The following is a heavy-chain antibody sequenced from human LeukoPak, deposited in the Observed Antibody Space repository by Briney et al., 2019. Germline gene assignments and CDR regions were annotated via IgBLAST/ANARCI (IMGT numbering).Heavy chain of an antibody. CDR3: ARELLYSSSSPSWFDP. J-gene: IGHJ5*02. V-gene: IGHV4-39*07. CDR1: GGSISSSSYY. D-gene: IGHD6-13*01. CDR2: IYYSGST. Sequence: SETLSLTCTVSGGSISSSSYYWGWIRQPPGKGLEWIGSIYYSGSTYYNPSLKSRVTISVDTSKNQFSLKLSSVTAADTAVYYCARELLYSSSSPSWFDPWGQGTLATVSS.